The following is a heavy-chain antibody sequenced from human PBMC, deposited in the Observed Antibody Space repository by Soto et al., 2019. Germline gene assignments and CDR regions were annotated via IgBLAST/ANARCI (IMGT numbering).Heavy chain of an antibody. J-gene: IGHJ4*02. CDR3: ARHGTGGLNDY. D-gene: IGHD2-8*02. Sequence: QVQLQESGPGLVKPSETLSLTCTVSGGSISNFYWSWIRQPPGKGLEWIGYVYYSGTTNYNPSLKSRVTISADTSQNQLSLELSSVTAAYTAVYYCARHGTGGLNDYWGQGTLVTVSS. CDR2: VYYSGTT. V-gene: IGHV4-59*08. CDR1: GGSISNFY.